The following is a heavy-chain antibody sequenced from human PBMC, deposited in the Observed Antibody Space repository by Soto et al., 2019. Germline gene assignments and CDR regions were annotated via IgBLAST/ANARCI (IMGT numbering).Heavy chain of an antibody. CDR2: IYSGGST. D-gene: IGHD2-21*01. CDR3: ARGTLVHYGDDCSYDAFDI. V-gene: IGHV3-53*04. Sequence: EVQLVESGGGLVQPGGSLRLSCAASGFTVSNNYMSWVRQAPGRGLEWVSVIYSGGSTQYSDSGKSRFTISRDNSKNALYIQMNSMTPEDTAVYYCARGTLVHYGDDCSYDAFDIWGQGTMVTVSS. J-gene: IGHJ3*02. CDR1: GFTVSNNY.